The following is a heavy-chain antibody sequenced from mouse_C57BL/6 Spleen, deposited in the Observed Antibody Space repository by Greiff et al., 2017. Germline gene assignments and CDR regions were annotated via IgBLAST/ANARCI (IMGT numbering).Heavy chain of an antibody. CDR3: ARLEAVLAY. Sequence: QVQLQQPGAELVMPGASVKLSCKASGYTFTSYWMHWVKQRPGQGLEWIGEIDPSDSYTNYNQKFKGKSTLTVDKSSSTAYMQLSSLTSEDSAVYYCARLEAVLAYWGQGTLVTVSA. J-gene: IGHJ3*01. CDR2: IDPSDSYT. CDR1: GYTFTSYW. V-gene: IGHV1-69*01.